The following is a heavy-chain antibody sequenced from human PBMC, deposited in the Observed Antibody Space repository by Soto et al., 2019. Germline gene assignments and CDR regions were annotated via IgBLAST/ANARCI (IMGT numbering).Heavy chain of an antibody. J-gene: IGHJ5*02. CDR2: IYTSGST. Sequence: SETLSLTCTVSGGSISSYYWSWIRQPAGKGLEWIGRIYTSGSTNYNPSLKGRVTMSVDTSKNQFSLKLSSVTAADTAVYYCVRDGTKTLRDWFDPWGQGISVTVSS. CDR1: GGSISSYY. V-gene: IGHV4-4*07. D-gene: IGHD1-1*01. CDR3: VRDGTKTLRDWFDP.